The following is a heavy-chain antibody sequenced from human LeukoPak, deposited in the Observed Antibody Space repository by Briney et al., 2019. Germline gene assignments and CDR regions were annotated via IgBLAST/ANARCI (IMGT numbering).Heavy chain of an antibody. J-gene: IGHJ3*02. CDR2: IYYIGTT. CDR3: ARHWEQQLVTDAFDI. V-gene: IGHV4-31*03. Sequence: PSETLSLTCTVSGGSISTTGYYWSWIRQRPGEGLEWIGYIYYIGTTYHSPSLKSRVTVSVDTSKNQFSLKLSSVTAADTAVYYCARHWEQQLVTDAFDIWGQGTMVTVSS. CDR1: GGSISTTGYY. D-gene: IGHD6-13*01.